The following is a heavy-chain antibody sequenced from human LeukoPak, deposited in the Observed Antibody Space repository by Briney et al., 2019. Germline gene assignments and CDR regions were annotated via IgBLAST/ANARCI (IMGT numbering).Heavy chain of an antibody. J-gene: IGHJ3*02. CDR2: INPKSGGT. CDR1: GYTFSDYY. D-gene: IGHD6-13*01. V-gene: IGHV1-2*05. Sequence: GASVKVSCKASGYTFSDYYMHWVRQAPGQGLEWMGRINPKSGGTSYAQKFQGRVTMTRDTSISTAYMELSRLTSDDTVVYYCARERIAAAGSIDVFDIWGQGTMVTASS. CDR3: ARERIAAAGSIDVFDI.